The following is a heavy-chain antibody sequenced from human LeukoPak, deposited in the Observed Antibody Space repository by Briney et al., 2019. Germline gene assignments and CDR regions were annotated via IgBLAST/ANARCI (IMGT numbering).Heavy chain of an antibody. CDR2: IWYDGSNK. CDR3: ARDLIAAAGTGYYYYYGMDV. V-gene: IGHV3-33*01. J-gene: IGHJ6*02. CDR1: GFTFSSYG. D-gene: IGHD6-13*01. Sequence: GGSLRLSCAASGFTFSSYGMHWVRQAPGKGPEWVAVIWYDGSNKYYADSVKGRFTISRDNSKNTLYLQMNSLRAEDTAVYYCARDLIAAAGTGYYYYYGMDVWGQGTTVTVSS.